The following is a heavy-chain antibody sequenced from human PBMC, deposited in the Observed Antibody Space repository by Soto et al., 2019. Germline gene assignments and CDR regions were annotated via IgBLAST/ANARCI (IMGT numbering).Heavy chain of an antibody. CDR1: GGSVSSGNYY. J-gene: IGHJ4*02. CDR2: MYYGGST. CDR3: ARDKITGLFDY. Sequence: PSETLSLTCTVSGGSVSSGNYYCSWLRQPPGKGLEWIGYMYYGGSTNYNPSLKSRATISVDTSKNQFSLKLSFVTAADTAVYYCARDKITGLFDYRGKGTLVTVSS. D-gene: IGHD2-8*02. V-gene: IGHV4-61*01.